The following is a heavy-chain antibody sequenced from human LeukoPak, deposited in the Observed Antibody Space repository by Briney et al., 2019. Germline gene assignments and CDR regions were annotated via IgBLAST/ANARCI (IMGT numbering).Heavy chain of an antibody. CDR1: GYSFTAYY. V-gene: IGHV1-2*02. D-gene: IGHD2-2*01. CDR2: INPNSGGT. CDR3: ATSQRAPALYAY. Sequence: ASVKVSCKASGYSFTAYYMHWVRQAPGQGLECMGWINPNSGGTNYTQKFQGRVTMTRDTSITTAYMELSRLSSDDTAVYYCATSQRAPALYAYCGQGTLVTVSS. J-gene: IGHJ4*02.